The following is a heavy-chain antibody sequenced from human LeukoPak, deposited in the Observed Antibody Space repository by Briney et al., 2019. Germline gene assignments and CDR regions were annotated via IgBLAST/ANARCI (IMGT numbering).Heavy chain of an antibody. CDR1: GGSISSGGYY. D-gene: IGHD3-10*01. J-gene: IGHJ6*02. CDR3: ARGAGYYGSGSYLSYYGMDV. V-gene: IGHV4-31*03. CDR2: IYYSGST. Sequence: SETLSLTCTVSGGSISSGGYYWSWIRQHPGKGLEWIGYIYYSGSTYYNPSLKSRVIISVDTSKNQFSLKLSSVTAADTAVYYCARGAGYYGSGSYLSYYGMDVWGQGTTVTVSS.